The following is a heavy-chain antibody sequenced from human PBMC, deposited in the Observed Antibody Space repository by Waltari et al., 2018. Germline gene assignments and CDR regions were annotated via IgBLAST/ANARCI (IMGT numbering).Heavy chain of an antibody. CDR2: VYSIGGP. CDR3: ARQSYGSGTYEFDF. V-gene: IGHV4-39*01. J-gene: IGHJ4*02. Sequence: QVQLQESGPRLVKPSETLSLTCTVSGGSVRDGIYYWAWIRQPPGKGVEWIGSVYSIGGPHDNSSLKSRVTMSVDMSKNQFSLRLTSVTAADTATYYCARQSYGSGTYEFDFWGQCALVTVSS. CDR1: GGSVRDGIYY. D-gene: IGHD3-10*01.